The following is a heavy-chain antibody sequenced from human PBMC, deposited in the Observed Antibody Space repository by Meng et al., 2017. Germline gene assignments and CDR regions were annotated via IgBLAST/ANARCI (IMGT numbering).Heavy chain of an antibody. CDR1: GYTFPDYY. Sequence: QVERVPAGAEVKKPGASVTVSCKPYGYTFPDYYIPWVRQAPGQGLEWMGRIDPQNGDTHYAQKFQGRVTMTGDTSISTAYMDLSGLRSDDTAVYYCARDEDISAAGKLFGDYWGQGTLVTVSS. V-gene: IGHV1-2*06. D-gene: IGHD6-13*01. CDR3: ARDEDISAAGKLFGDY. J-gene: IGHJ4*02. CDR2: IDPQNGDT.